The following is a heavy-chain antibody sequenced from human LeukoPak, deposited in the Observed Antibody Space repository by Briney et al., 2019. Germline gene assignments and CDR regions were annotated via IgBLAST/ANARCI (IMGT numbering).Heavy chain of an antibody. CDR2: IYHSGST. D-gene: IGHD3-22*01. Sequence: TLSLTCTVSGVSISSGDYYWSWIRQPPGKGLEWIGYIYHSGSTYYNPSLKSRVTISVDRSKNQFSLKLSSVTAADTAVYYCARSYDSSGYEPLGWFDPWGQGTLVTVSS. V-gene: IGHV4-30-2*01. CDR3: ARSYDSSGYEPLGWFDP. CDR1: GVSISSGDYY. J-gene: IGHJ5*02.